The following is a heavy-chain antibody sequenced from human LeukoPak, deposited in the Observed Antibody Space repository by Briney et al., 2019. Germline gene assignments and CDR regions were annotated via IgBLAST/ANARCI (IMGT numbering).Heavy chain of an antibody. Sequence: SETLSLTCTVSGGSIGSYYWSWIRQPPGKGLEWIGYIYNSGNSNYNPSLKSRVTISVDASKNQFSLKLSSVTAADTAVYYCARSSYYYGADAFDIWGQGTMVNIFS. CDR1: GGSIGSYY. CDR3: ARSSYYYGADAFDI. V-gene: IGHV4-59*01. CDR2: IYNSGNS. J-gene: IGHJ3*02. D-gene: IGHD3-10*01.